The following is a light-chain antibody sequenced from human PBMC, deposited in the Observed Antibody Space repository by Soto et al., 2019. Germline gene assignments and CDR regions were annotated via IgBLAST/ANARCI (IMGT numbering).Light chain of an antibody. CDR1: QGISSF. CDR3: QQLDSYPIT. Sequence: DIQLTQSPSFLSASVGDRVTITCRASQGISSFLGWYQQKPGKAPKLLIYDVSTLQRGVPSRFSGSGSGTEFTLTISSLQPEDFATYYCQQLDSYPITFGQGTRLEMK. J-gene: IGKJ5*01. V-gene: IGKV1-9*01. CDR2: DVS.